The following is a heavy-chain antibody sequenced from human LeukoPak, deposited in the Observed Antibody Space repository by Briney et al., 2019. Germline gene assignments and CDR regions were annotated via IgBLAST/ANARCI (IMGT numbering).Heavy chain of an antibody. CDR2: ISGSGGST. Sequence: GGSLRLSCAASGFTFSIYAMSWVRQAPGKGLEWVSAISGSGGSTYYADSVKGRFTISRDNSKNTLYLQMNSLRAEDTAVYYCAKDPRAYSSSWYDFDYWGQGTLVTVSS. V-gene: IGHV3-23*01. J-gene: IGHJ4*02. D-gene: IGHD6-13*01. CDR1: GFTFSIYA. CDR3: AKDPRAYSSSWYDFDY.